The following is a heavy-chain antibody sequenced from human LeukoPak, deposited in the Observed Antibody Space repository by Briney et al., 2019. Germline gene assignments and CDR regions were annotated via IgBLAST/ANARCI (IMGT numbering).Heavy chain of an antibody. V-gene: IGHV3-30*04. CDR3: ARDRGPYGSAYGMDV. CDR1: GFTFSSHA. J-gene: IGHJ6*02. D-gene: IGHD3-10*01. CDR2: ISYDGSNK. Sequence: PGGSLRLSCAASGFTFSSHAMHWVRQAPGKGLEWVAVISYDGSNKYYADSVKGRFTISRDNSKNTLYLQMNSLRAEDTAVYYCARDRGPYGSAYGMDVWGQGTTVTVSS.